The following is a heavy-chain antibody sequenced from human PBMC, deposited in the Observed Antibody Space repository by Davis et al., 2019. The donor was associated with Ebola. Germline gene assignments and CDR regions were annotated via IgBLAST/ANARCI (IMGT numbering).Heavy chain of an antibody. CDR1: GFTFSSYW. V-gene: IGHV3-7*03. CDR2: IKQDGSEK. J-gene: IGHJ6*02. Sequence: PGGSLRLSCAASGFTFSSYWMSWVRQAPGEGLEWVANIKQDGSEKYYVDSVKGRFTISRDNAKNSLYLQMNSLRAEDTAVYYCARDSGSSSDGMDVWGQGTTVTVSS. CDR3: ARDSGSSSDGMDV. D-gene: IGHD6-13*01.